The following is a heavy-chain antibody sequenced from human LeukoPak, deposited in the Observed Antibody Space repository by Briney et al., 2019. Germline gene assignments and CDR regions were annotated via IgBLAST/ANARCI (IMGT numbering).Heavy chain of an antibody. V-gene: IGHV4-30-4*08. CDR3: ARPGRRSTVGSPWYY. D-gene: IGHD4-11*01. J-gene: IGHJ4*02. CDR2: IYYSGST. Sequence: PSETLSLTCTVSGGSISSGDYYWSWIRQPPGTGLEWIGYIYYSGSTYYNPSLKSRVTISVDTSKNQFSLKLSSVTAADTAVYYCARPGRRSTVGSPWYYWGQGTLVTVSS. CDR1: GGSISSGDYY.